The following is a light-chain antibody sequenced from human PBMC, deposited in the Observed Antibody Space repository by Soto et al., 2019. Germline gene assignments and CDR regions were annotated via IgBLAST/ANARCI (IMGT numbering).Light chain of an antibody. CDR1: QNIRNN. V-gene: IGKV3-15*01. Sequence: EFVITQSPSSLSVSPGERATLSCRASQNIRNNLAWYQQKPGQSPRLLISGASTREAGIPGRFSGSGSGTEFTLTISSLEPEDFAVYYCQQRHNWRDTFGQGTRLEIK. CDR2: GAS. CDR3: QQRHNWRDT. J-gene: IGKJ5*01.